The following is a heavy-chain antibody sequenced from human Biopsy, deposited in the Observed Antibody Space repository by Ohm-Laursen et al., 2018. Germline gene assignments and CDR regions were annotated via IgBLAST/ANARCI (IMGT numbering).Heavy chain of an antibody. CDR1: GDSVSSNRAA. Sequence: QTLSLTCAISGDSVSSNRAAWNWIRQSPSRGLEWLGRTFYRAKWYTDFTVSVKSRITLTPDPSTNQFSLQLNSATPDDTAVYYCARSGSDSLNYYFDFWGQGTLVTVSS. V-gene: IGHV6-1*01. CDR2: TFYRAKWYT. J-gene: IGHJ4*02. D-gene: IGHD2-21*02. CDR3: ARSGSDSLNYYFDF.